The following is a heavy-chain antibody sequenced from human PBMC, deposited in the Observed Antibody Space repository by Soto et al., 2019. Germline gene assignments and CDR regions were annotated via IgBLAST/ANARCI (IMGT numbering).Heavy chain of an antibody. CDR1: GGSISGYC. D-gene: IGHD6-13*01. V-gene: IGHV4-59*12. Sequence: PSETLSLTCTVSGGSISGYCWSWIRQPPGKGLEWIAYIYSSEYTDYNPSLKSRVTISVDTSKNQFSLKLSSVTAADTAVYYCARVQIAAAGTYGRYYYYGMDVWGQGTTVTV. J-gene: IGHJ6*02. CDR2: IYSSEYT. CDR3: ARVQIAAAGTYGRYYYYGMDV.